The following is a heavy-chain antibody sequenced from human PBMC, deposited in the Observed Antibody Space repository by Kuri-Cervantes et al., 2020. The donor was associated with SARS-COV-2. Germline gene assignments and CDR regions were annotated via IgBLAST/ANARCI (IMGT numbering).Heavy chain of an antibody. J-gene: IGHJ3*02. Sequence: ASVKVSCKASGYTFTGYYMHWVRQAPGQGLEWMGWINPNSGGTNYAQKFQGRVTMTRDTSISTAYMELSRLRSDDTAVYYCARGTVAGGSYFHDAFDIWGQGTMVTVSS. D-gene: IGHD1-26*01. CDR1: GYTFTGYY. CDR3: ARGTVAGGSYFHDAFDI. CDR2: INPNSGGT. V-gene: IGHV1-2*02.